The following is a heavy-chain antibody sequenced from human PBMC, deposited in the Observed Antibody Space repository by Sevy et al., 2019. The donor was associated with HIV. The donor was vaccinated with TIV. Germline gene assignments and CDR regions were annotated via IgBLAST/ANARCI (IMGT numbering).Heavy chain of an antibody. CDR3: ARQAGKDYDSSGYYYSDAFDI. CDR1: GGSISSSSYY. V-gene: IGHV4-39*01. J-gene: IGHJ3*02. Sequence: SETLSLTCTVSGGSISSSSYYWGWIRQPPGKGLEWIGSIYYSGSTYYDPSLKSRVTISVDTSKNQFSLKLSSVTAADTAVYYCARQAGKDYDSSGYYYSDAFDIWGQGTMVTVSS. CDR2: IYYSGST. D-gene: IGHD3-22*01.